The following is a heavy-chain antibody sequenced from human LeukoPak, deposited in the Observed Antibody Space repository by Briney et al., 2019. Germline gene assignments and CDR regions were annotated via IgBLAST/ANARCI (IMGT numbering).Heavy chain of an antibody. CDR2: ISYDGSNK. CDR3: AKDSSGYDSGDDY. CDR1: GFTFSSYG. Sequence: GGSLRLSCAASGFTFSSYGMHWVRQAPGKGLEWVAVISYDGSNKYYADSVKGRFTISRDNSKNTLYLQTNSLRAEDTAVYYCAKDSSGYDSGDDYWGQGTLVTVSS. V-gene: IGHV3-30*18. J-gene: IGHJ4*02. D-gene: IGHD5-12*01.